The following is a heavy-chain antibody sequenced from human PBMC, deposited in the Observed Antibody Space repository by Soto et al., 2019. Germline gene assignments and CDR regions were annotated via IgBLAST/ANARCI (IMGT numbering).Heavy chain of an antibody. J-gene: IGHJ4*02. Sequence: EVQLLESGGGLVQPGGSLRLSCAASGFTFSTYAMNWVRQAPGKGLEWVSTISVSGDRTYYADSVKGRFTISRDNSKNTLYLQMNSLRAEDTAMYYCATRHLPYCSGGTCNPFDFWGQGALVTVSS. CDR1: GFTFSTYA. CDR3: ATRHLPYCSGGTCNPFDF. D-gene: IGHD2-15*01. V-gene: IGHV3-23*01. CDR2: ISVSGDRT.